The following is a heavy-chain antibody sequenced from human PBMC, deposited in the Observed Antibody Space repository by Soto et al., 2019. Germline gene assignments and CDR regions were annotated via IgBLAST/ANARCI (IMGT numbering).Heavy chain of an antibody. D-gene: IGHD6-6*01. CDR3: ARPEYSSSTYGMDV. V-gene: IGHV3-48*02. J-gene: IGHJ6*02. CDR1: GFTFSSYS. Sequence: EVQLVESGGGLVQPGGSLRLSCAASGFTFSSYSMNWVRQAPGKGLEWVSYISSSSSTIYYADSVKGRFTISRDNAKNSLYLQITSLRDEDTAVYYCARPEYSSSTYGMDVWGQGTTVTVSS. CDR2: ISSSSSTI.